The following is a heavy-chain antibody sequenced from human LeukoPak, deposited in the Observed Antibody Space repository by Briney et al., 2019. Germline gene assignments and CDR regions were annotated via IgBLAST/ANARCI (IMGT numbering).Heavy chain of an antibody. Sequence: APLRVSSTASGYTFTSYGISCVRQAPGQGLEWRGWISAYNGNTNYAQKLQGRVTMTTDTSTSTAYMELRSLRADDTAVYYWARGNRAFDYWGQGTLVTVSS. V-gene: IGHV1-18*01. CDR1: GYTFTSYG. CDR2: ISAYNGNT. D-gene: IGHD1/OR15-1a*01. CDR3: ARGNRAFDY. J-gene: IGHJ4*02.